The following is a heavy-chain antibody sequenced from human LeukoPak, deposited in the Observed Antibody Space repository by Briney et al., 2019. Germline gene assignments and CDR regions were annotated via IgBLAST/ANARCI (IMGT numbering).Heavy chain of an antibody. D-gene: IGHD6-6*01. CDR2: ITTSSSYI. V-gene: IGHV3-21*06. J-gene: IGHJ5*02. Sequence: GGSLRLSCTASGFTFSSYTMNWFRQAPGKGLERVSSITTSSSYIYYADSVQGRFTISRDNAKNSLYLQMNSLRAEDTAVYYCARDRGGLVNPRWFDPWGQGTLVTVSS. CDR1: GFTFSSYT. CDR3: ARDRGGLVNPRWFDP.